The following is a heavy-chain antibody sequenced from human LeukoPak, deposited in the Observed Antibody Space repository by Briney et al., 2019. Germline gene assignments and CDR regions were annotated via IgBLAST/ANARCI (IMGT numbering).Heavy chain of an antibody. J-gene: IGHJ4*02. V-gene: IGHV4-59*08. Sequence: SETLSLTCTVSGGSISNYYWSWIRQPPGKGLEWIGYIYYSGSTNYNPSLKSRLTISVDTPKNHFSLRLTSVIAADTAVYYCARHSETCSGGSCFLDYFDYWGQGTLVTVSS. CDR2: IYYSGST. D-gene: IGHD2-15*01. CDR1: GGSISNYY. CDR3: ARHSETCSGGSCFLDYFDY.